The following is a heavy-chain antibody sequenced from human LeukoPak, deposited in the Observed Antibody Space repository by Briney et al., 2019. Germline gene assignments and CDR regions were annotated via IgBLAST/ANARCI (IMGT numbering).Heavy chain of an antibody. CDR1: GGSISSYF. D-gene: IGHD5-18*01. Sequence: PSETLSLTCSVSGGSISSYFWSWIRQPPGKGLEWIGSMYYTGSTYYNPSLKSRVTISVDTSKNQFSLKLSSVTAADTAVYYCASNYGYGFDYWGQGTLVTVSS. CDR3: ASNYGYGFDY. V-gene: IGHV4-59*12. J-gene: IGHJ4*02. CDR2: MYYTGST.